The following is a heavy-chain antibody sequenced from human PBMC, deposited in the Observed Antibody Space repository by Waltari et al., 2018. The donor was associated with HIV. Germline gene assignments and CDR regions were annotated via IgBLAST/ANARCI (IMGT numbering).Heavy chain of an antibody. CDR3: ATDFSGMVRAYSYYSLDV. V-gene: IGHV1-24*01. J-gene: IGHJ6*02. CDR2: FDPEDDET. CDR1: GHNLSELS. Sequence: QVQLVQSGAEVKKPGASVKVSCKVSGHNLSELSMHWVRQVPGKGLEWMGNFDPEDDETIYAKKFQVRVTMTEDTSSDTAYMELSSLTSGDTAVYYCATDFSGMVRAYSYYSLDVWGQGTTVTVSS. D-gene: IGHD3-10*01.